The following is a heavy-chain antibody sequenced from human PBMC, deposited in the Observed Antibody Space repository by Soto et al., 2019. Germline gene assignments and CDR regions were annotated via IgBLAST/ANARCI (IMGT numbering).Heavy chain of an antibody. V-gene: IGHV6-1*01. CDR2: TYYRSKWYN. D-gene: IGHD6-13*01. Sequence: PSQTLSLTCAISGDSVSSNSAAWNWIRQSPSRGLEWLGRTYYRSKWYNDYAVSVKSRITINPDTSKNQFSLQLNSVTPEDTAVYYCARTYSSSWPLLYYYYYGMDVWGQGTTVTVS. CDR1: GDSVSSNSAA. CDR3: ARTYSSSWPLLYYYYYGMDV. J-gene: IGHJ6*02.